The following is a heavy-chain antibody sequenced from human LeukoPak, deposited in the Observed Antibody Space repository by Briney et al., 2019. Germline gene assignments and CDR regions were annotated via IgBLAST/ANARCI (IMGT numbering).Heavy chain of an antibody. CDR2: ISSSGSTI. J-gene: IGHJ4*02. V-gene: IGHV3-11*04. D-gene: IGHD2-15*01. Sequence: PGGSLRLSCAASGFTFSDYYMSWIRQAPGKGLEWVSYISSSGSTIYYADSVKGRFTISRDNAKNSLYLQMNSLRAEDTAVYYCAREHCSGGSCYSFFDYWGQGTLVTVSS. CDR1: GFTFSDYY. CDR3: AREHCSGGSCYSFFDY.